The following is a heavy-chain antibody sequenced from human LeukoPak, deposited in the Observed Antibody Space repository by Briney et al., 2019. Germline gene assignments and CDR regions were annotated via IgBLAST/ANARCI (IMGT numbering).Heavy chain of an antibody. V-gene: IGHV3-74*01. CDR3: ARGATVTTRNAFDI. J-gene: IGHJ3*02. CDR1: GFTFSSYW. CDR2: INSDGITT. D-gene: IGHD4-17*01. Sequence: GGSLRLSCAASGFTFSSYWMHWVRQGPGKGLVWVSRINSDGITTNYADSVKGRFTISRDNAKNTLYLQMNSLRAEDTAVYYCARGATVTTRNAFDIWGQGTVVTVSS.